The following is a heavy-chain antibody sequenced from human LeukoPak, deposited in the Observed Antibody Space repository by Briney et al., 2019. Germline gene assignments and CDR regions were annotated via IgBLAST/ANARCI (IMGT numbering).Heavy chain of an antibody. J-gene: IGHJ4*02. CDR3: ARYYCGSTTCYNLDY. D-gene: IGHD2-2*02. CDR1: GGSISGYY. Sequence: PSETLSLTCTVSGGSISGYYWSWIRQPPGKGLEWIGDIHYSGSTNYNPSLKSRVTISVDTSKNQFSLKLHSVPAADTAVYYCARYYCGSTTCYNLDYWGQGTLVTVSS. V-gene: IGHV4-59*01. CDR2: IHYSGST.